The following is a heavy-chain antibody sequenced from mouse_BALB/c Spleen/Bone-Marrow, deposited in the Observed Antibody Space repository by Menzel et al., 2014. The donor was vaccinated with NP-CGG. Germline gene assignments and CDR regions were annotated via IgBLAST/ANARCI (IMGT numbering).Heavy chain of an antibody. D-gene: IGHD2-1*01. V-gene: IGHV5-6-4*01. CDR2: ISSGGSYT. J-gene: IGHJ4*01. CDR3: TRDGKGNYDYAMDY. Sequence: DVHLVESGSGLVKPGGSLKLSCAASGFTFSSYTMSWVRQTPEKRLEWVATISSGGSYTYYPDSVKGRFTISRDNAKNTLYLQMSSLKSEDTAMYYCTRDGKGNYDYAMDYWGQGTSVTVSS. CDR1: GFTFSSYT.